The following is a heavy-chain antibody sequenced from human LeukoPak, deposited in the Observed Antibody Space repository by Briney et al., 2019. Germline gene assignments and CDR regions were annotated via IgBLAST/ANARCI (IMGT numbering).Heavy chain of an antibody. CDR2: MNPNSGNT. CDR3: ASYVGCYYYYGMDV. J-gene: IGHJ6*02. D-gene: IGHD3-16*01. V-gene: IGHV1-8*01. CDR1: GYTFTSYD. Sequence: ASVKVSCKASGYTFTSYDINWVRQATGQGLEWMGWMNPNSGNTGYVQKFQGRVTMTRNTSISTAYMELTSLRSEDTAVYYCASYVGCYYYYGMDVWGQGTTVTVSS.